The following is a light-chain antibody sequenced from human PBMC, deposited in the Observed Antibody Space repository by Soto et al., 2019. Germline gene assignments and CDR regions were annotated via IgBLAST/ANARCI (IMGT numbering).Light chain of an antibody. J-gene: IGLJ1*01. V-gene: IGLV2-23*01. CDR3: CSYSGSSTYV. CDR2: EGS. Sequence: QAVLTQPASVSGSSGQAITISRTGTSSVVGSYNLVSWYQQHPGKDPKLMIYEGSKRPSGVSNRFSGSKSGNTASLTISGLQAEDEADYYCCSYSGSSTYVFGTGTKVTVL. CDR1: SSVVGSYNL.